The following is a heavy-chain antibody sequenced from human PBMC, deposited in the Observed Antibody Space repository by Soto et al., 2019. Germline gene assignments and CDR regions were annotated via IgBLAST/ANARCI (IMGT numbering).Heavy chain of an antibody. CDR2: IFSSGTT. Sequence: PSETLSLTCTVSGDSISGGNKYWSWIRQPPGKGLEWIGYIFSSGTTYYNPSLESRLTMSLDTSENQFSLKLNSLTDADTAVYYCARVPSPFDYYYAMDVWGQGTKVTVS. D-gene: IGHD3-16*01. CDR3: ARVPSPFDYYYAMDV. J-gene: IGHJ6*02. CDR1: GDSISGGNKY. V-gene: IGHV4-30-4*01.